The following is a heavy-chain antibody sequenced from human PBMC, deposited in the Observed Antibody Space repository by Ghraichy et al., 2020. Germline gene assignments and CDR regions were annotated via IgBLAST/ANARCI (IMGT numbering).Heavy chain of an antibody. CDR1: GGTFSSYA. CDR3: ARVGGGSRYYYYMDV. V-gene: IGHV1-69*06. Sequence: SVKVSCKASGGTFSSYAISWVRQAPGQGLEWMGGIIPIFGTANYAQKFQGRVTITADKSTSTAYMELSSLRSEDTAVYYCARVGGGSRYYYYMDVWGKGTTVTVSS. D-gene: IGHD2-15*01. J-gene: IGHJ6*03. CDR2: IIPIFGTA.